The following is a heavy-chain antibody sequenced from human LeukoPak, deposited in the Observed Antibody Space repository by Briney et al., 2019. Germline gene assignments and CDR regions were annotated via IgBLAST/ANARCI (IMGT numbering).Heavy chain of an antibody. CDR1: GGTFSSYA. Sequence: SVKVSCKASGGTFSSYAIRWVRQAPGQGLEWMGGIIPIFGTANYAQKFQGRVTITADESTSTAYMELSSLRSEDTAVYYCARHPRGQLWNSPFDYWGQGTLVTVSS. V-gene: IGHV1-69*13. D-gene: IGHD5-18*01. J-gene: IGHJ4*02. CDR2: IIPIFGTA. CDR3: ARHPRGQLWNSPFDY.